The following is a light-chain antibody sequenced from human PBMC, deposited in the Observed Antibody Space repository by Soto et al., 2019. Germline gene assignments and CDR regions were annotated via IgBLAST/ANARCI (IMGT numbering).Light chain of an antibody. CDR3: CSYAGSYTWV. Sequence: QSALTQPRSVSGSPGQSVTISCTGTSSDVGGYNYVSWYQQHPGKAPKLMIYDVNKRPSGVPDRFSGSKSGNTASLTISGLQAEDEAAYYCCSYAGSYTWVFGGGTKVTVL. CDR1: SSDVGGYNY. J-gene: IGLJ3*02. V-gene: IGLV2-11*01. CDR2: DVN.